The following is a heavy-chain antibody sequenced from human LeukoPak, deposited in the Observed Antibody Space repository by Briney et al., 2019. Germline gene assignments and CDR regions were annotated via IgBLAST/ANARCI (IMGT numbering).Heavy chain of an antibody. CDR3: ARGGTPTGAGDFDY. D-gene: IGHD3-10*01. CDR1: GFTVGTYS. V-gene: IGHV3-48*01. Sequence: PGGSLRLSCAASGFTVGTYSMGWVRQAPGKGLEWVSYIGRTAIYADSVRGRFTISRDNAENSLYLQMNSLTAEDTAVYYCARGGTPTGAGDFDYWGQGTPVTVSS. J-gene: IGHJ4*02. CDR2: IGRTAI.